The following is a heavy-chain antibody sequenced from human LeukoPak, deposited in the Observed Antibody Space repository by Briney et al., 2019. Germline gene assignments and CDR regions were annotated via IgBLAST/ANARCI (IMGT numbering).Heavy chain of an antibody. CDR3: AKSNQYTNGWYRY. J-gene: IGHJ4*02. CDR1: GFTFSNYG. V-gene: IGHV3-30*18. D-gene: IGHD6-19*01. CDR2: ISYDGTNK. Sequence: GGSLRLSCAASGFTFSNYGMHWVRQAPGKGLEWVAVISYDGTNKYYADSVKGRFTISRDNSENTLFLQMNSLRAEDTAVYYCAKSNQYTNGWYRYWGQGTMVTVSS.